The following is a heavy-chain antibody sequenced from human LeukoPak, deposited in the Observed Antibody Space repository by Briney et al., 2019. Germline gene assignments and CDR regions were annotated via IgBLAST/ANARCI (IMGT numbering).Heavy chain of an antibody. Sequence: PGGSLRLSCAASGFTFNDYAMHWVRQAPGKGLEWVSGISWNSGSIGYADSVKGRFTISRDNAKNSLYLQMNSLRVEDTAIYYCAKDDEYDYVWGSYRYRALDYWGQGTLVTVSS. V-gene: IGHV3-9*01. CDR1: GFTFNDYA. CDR2: ISWNSGSI. D-gene: IGHD3-16*02. CDR3: AKDDEYDYVWGSYRYRALDY. J-gene: IGHJ4*02.